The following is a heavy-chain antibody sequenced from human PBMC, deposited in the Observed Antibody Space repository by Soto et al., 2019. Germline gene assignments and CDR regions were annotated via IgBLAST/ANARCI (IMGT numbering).Heavy chain of an antibody. V-gene: IGHV1-46*03. CDR2: INPSGGST. Sequence: ASVKVSFKASGYTFTSYYMHWVRQAPGQGLEWMGIINPSGGSTSYAQKFQGRVTMTRDTSTSTVYMELSSLRSEDTAVYYCARGSGSIAARPRNYYMDVWGKGTTVTVSS. D-gene: IGHD6-6*01. CDR1: GYTFTSYY. J-gene: IGHJ6*03. CDR3: ARGSGSIAARPRNYYMDV.